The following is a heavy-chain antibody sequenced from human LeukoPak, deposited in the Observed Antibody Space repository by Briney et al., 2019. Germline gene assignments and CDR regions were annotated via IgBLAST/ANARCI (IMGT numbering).Heavy chain of an antibody. D-gene: IGHD5-18*01. CDR3: ARGGYAYGY. CDR1: GFTFSSYW. CDR2: IKEEGSEK. V-gene: IGHV3-7*05. J-gene: IGHJ4*02. Sequence: PGGSLRLSCAASGFTFSSYWMSWVRQAPGKGLEWEANIKEEGSEKYYVDSVKGRFIISRDNAKNSLFLQMNSLRAEDTAVYYCARGGYAYGYWGQGTLVTVSS.